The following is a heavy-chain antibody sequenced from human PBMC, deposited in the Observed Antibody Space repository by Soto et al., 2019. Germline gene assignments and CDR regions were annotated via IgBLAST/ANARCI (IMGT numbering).Heavy chain of an antibody. CDR2: IKQDGSEK. D-gene: IGHD6-19*01. J-gene: IGHJ6*02. CDR1: GLTLCSYC. V-gene: IGHV3-7*03. CDR3: ARDLPPHAVAGPYGMDV. Sequence: PAGSLGLSCAASGLTLCSYCMSWVLQTPGKGREWVANIKQDGSEKYYVDSVKGRVTISRDNAKNSLYLQMNSLRAEDTAVYYCARDLPPHAVAGPYGMDVWGQGTTVSVSS.